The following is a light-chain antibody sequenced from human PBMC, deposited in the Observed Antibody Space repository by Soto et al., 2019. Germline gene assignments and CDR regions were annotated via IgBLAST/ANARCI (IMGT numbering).Light chain of an antibody. V-gene: IGKV1-39*01. CDR3: QQTYRSPFT. J-gene: IGKJ3*01. CDR1: QNILTY. Sequence: DIQMTQSPSSLSASVGDNVTMSCRASQNILTYLNWYQQKPGRAPKLLIFGASSLQDGVPSRFSGIRSGTEFTLTITSLRPEDFATYFCQQTYRSPFTFGPGTKVDVK. CDR2: GAS.